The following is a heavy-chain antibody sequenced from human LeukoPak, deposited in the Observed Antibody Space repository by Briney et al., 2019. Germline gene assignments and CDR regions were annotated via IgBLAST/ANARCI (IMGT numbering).Heavy chain of an antibody. Sequence: GGSLRLSCAASAFTFSSYSMNWVGQPPGKGREGVSSISSGSSYKYYADSVKGRFTISRDNAKNSLYLQMNSLGAEDTAVYYCARGLTSNSWYLDYWGQGTLVTVSS. D-gene: IGHD6-13*01. CDR1: AFTFSSYS. CDR2: ISSGSSYK. CDR3: ARGLTSNSWYLDY. J-gene: IGHJ4*02. V-gene: IGHV3-21*01.